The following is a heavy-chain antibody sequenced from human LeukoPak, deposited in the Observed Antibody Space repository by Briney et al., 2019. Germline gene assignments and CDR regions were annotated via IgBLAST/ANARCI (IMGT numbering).Heavy chain of an antibody. CDR2: INPNGGGT. J-gene: IGHJ4*02. CDR1: GYNFTDYY. Sequence: ASVKVSCKVSGYNFTDYYMHWVRQAPGQGLEWMGWINPNGGGTNCAQQFQGRVTMTRDTSFNTGYMEVSSLRSDDTAVYYCARRYHYDTSAYYYGFNHWGQGTLVTVSS. V-gene: IGHV1-2*02. D-gene: IGHD3-22*01. CDR3: ARRYHYDTSAYYYGFNH.